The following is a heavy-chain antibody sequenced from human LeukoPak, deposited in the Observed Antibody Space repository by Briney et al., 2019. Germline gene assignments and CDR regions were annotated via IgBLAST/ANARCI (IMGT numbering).Heavy chain of an antibody. CDR1: GGSISSYY. V-gene: IGHV4-59*01. CDR3: ARVGFASIYGSGSYVPTFDP. D-gene: IGHD3-10*01. J-gene: IGHJ5*02. Sequence: SETLSLTCSVSGGSISSYYWIWIRQPPGKGLEGIGYIYYSGSTNYNPSRKSLVTISVETSKNQYSLKLSSVTAADTAVYYCARVGFASIYGSGSYVPTFDPWGQGTLVTVSS. CDR2: IYYSGST.